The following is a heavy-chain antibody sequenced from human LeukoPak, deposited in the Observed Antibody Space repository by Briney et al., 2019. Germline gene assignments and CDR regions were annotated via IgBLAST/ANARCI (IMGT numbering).Heavy chain of an antibody. V-gene: IGHV4-34*01. J-gene: IGHJ1*01. D-gene: IGHD6-19*01. CDR2: INHSGST. CDR3: ARAYSSGWSPAREYFQH. CDR1: GGSFSGYY. Sequence: SETLSLTCAVYGGSFSGYYWSWIRQPPGKGLEWIGEINHSGSTNYNPSLKSRVTISVDTSKNQFSLKLSSVTAADTAVYYCARAYSSGWSPAREYFQHWGQGTLVTVSS.